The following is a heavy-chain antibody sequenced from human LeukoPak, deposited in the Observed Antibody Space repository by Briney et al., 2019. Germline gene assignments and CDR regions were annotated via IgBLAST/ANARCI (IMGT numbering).Heavy chain of an antibody. CDR1: GYTLTELS. V-gene: IGHV1-24*01. CDR2: FDPEDGET. CDR3: ATELSGYCSSTSCYNY. J-gene: IGHJ4*02. D-gene: IGHD2-2*02. Sequence: ASVKVSCKVSGYTLTELSMHWVRQAPGKGLEWMGGFDPEDGETIYAQKFQGRVTMTEDTSTDTAYMELSSLRSEDTAVYYCATELSGYCSSTSCYNYWDQGTLVTVSS.